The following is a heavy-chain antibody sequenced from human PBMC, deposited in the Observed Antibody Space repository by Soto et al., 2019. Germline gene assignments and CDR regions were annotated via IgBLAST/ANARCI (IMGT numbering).Heavy chain of an antibody. D-gene: IGHD2-15*01. Sequence: SETRSPTCTVSGGSIDSYYWSWIRQPAGKGLEWIGPIYSSSSTNHNPHLKIRVTMSVDTAKNQSSPKMTSVTATDTAVYYCARDSRLGSFLNDYRGQGTQVTVSS. J-gene: IGHJ4*02. V-gene: IGHV4-4*07. CDR1: GGSIDSYY. CDR2: IYSSSST. CDR3: ARDSRLGSFLNDY.